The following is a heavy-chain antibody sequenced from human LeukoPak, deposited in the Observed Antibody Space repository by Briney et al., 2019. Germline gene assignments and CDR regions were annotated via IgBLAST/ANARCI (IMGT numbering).Heavy chain of an antibody. V-gene: IGHV4-38-2*01. Sequence: PSETLSLTCGVSGYSISRGYYWGWIRQSPGKGLEWIGSIYHSGSTYYNPSLKSRVTISVDTSKNHFSLNLSSVTAADTAVYYCASPPPRNTLFGVVTGYFDLWGRGTLVTVSS. CDR2: IYHSGST. CDR1: GYSISRGYY. J-gene: IGHJ2*01. CDR3: ASPPPRNTLFGVVTGYFDL. D-gene: IGHD3-3*01.